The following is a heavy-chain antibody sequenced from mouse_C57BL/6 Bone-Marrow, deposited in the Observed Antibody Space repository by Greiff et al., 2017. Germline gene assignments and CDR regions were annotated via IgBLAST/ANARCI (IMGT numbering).Heavy chain of an antibody. CDR2: IDPSDSYT. V-gene: IGHV1-50*01. Sequence: QVQLQQPGAELVKPGASVKLSCKASGYTFTSYWLQWVKQRPGQGLEWIGEIDPSDSYTNYNQKFKGKATLTVDTSSSTAYMQLSSLTSEDSAVYYCARSHRYSNFDYWGQGTTLTVSS. CDR3: ARSHRYSNFDY. J-gene: IGHJ2*01. D-gene: IGHD2-14*01. CDR1: GYTFTSYW.